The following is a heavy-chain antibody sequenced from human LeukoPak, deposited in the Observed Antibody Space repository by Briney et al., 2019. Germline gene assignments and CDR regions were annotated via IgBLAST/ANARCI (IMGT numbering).Heavy chain of an antibody. CDR1: GFTFSSYT. J-gene: IGHJ4*02. CDR3: ARGTAVTALSGF. Sequence: GGSLRLSCAAFGFTFSSYTMHWVRQAPGKGLEWVAAISDDATYTYYSVSVKGRFAISRDNSKKTLFLQMNNPTTDDTVVYYCARGTAVTALSGFWGQGTLVTVSS. CDR2: ISDDATYT. D-gene: IGHD4-17*01. V-gene: IGHV3-30*09.